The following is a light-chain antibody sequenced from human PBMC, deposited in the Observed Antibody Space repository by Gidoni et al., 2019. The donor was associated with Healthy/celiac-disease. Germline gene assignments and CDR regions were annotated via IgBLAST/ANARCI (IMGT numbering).Light chain of an antibody. CDR2: DAS. V-gene: IGKV1-13*02. J-gene: IGKJ2*04. CDR1: QGISSA. Sequence: AIQLTQSPSSLSASVGDRVTITCRASQGISSALAWYQQKPGKAPKLMIYDASSLESGVPSRFSGSGSGTDFTLTISSLQPEDFATYYCQQFNSYPCSFXQXTKLEIK. CDR3: QQFNSYPCS.